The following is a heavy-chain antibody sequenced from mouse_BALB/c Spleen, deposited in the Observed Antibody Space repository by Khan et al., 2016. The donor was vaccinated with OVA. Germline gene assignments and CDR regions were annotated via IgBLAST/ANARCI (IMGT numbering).Heavy chain of an antibody. CDR3: VRDGAYHRNDGWFAY. CDR1: GYTFTSYT. J-gene: IGHJ3*01. D-gene: IGHD2-14*01. CDR2: INPSNGYT. V-gene: IGHV1-4*01. Sequence: QVQLKESGAELARPGASVKMSCKASGYTFTSYTIHWIKLRPGQGLEWIGFINPSNGYTNYNQKFKDKATLTAAKSSTTVYMQLSSLTSDDSAVYNCVRDGAYHRNDGWFAYWGQGTLVTVSA.